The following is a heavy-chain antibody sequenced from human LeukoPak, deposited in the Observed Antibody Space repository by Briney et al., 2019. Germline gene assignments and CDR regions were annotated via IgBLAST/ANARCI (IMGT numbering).Heavy chain of an antibody. D-gene: IGHD2-2*01. V-gene: IGHV1-2*02. Sequence: ASVKVSCKASGYTFTGYYMHWVRQAPGQGLEWMGWINPNSGGTNYAQKFQGRVTMTRDTSTSTAYMELSRLRSDDTAVYYCARDIVVVPAADWFDPWGQGTLVTVSS. J-gene: IGHJ5*02. CDR3: ARDIVVVPAADWFDP. CDR2: INPNSGGT. CDR1: GYTFTGYY.